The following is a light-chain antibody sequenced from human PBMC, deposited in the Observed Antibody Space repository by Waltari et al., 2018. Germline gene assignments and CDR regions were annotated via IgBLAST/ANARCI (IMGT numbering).Light chain of an antibody. J-gene: IGKJ1*01. V-gene: IGKV3-11*01. CDR2: DAS. CDR1: QSIGSS. CDR3: QQRINWPRT. Sequence: ETVLTQSPGTLALSPGERATLSCRASQSIGSSLAWYQHIPGQAPRRLFYDASKRATGIPARFSGSGSGTDFTLTISSLEPEDFAVYYCQQRINWPRTFGQGTKVEIK.